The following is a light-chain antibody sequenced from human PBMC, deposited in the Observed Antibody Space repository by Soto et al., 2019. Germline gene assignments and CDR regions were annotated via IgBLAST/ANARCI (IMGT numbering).Light chain of an antibody. CDR2: EAS. Sequence: DIQMTQSPSTLSASVGDRVTITCRASHNLDKWLAWYQQKPGRAPKLLIYEASSLQSGVPSRFSGSGSGTEFTLTITSLQPDDFATYYCQQYNTFLTFGGGTKVDIK. J-gene: IGKJ4*01. CDR1: HNLDKW. V-gene: IGKV1-5*03. CDR3: QQYNTFLT.